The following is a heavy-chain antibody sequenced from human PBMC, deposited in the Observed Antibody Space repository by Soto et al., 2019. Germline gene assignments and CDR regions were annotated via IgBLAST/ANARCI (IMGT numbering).Heavy chain of an antibody. CDR1: GYTFTSYG. CDR3: ARSTVGCGGDCYTYWYFDL. J-gene: IGHJ2*01. V-gene: IGHV1-18*01. CDR2: ISAYNGNT. Sequence: QVQLVQSGAEVKKPGASVKVSCKASGYTFTSYGISWVRQAPGQGLVWMGWISAYNGNTNYAQKLQGRVTMTTDSSASTAYMELRSLRYDDTAVYYCARSTVGCGGDCYTYWYFDLWGRGTLVTVFS. D-gene: IGHD2-21*02.